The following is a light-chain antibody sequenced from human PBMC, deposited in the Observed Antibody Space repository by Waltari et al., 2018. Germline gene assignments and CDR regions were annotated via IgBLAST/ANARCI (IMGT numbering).Light chain of an antibody. CDR3: QQHLSIPLT. CDR2: GAF. Sequence: ASLLGPSFPGLFLAPNNKGGFGGFQLQPGQTPRLLISGAFQRQSGVPDRFSGSGSGTDFTLTINSLRTEDVAVYYCQQHLSIPLTFGQGTKVEI. J-gene: IGKJ2*01. V-gene: IGKV4-1*01. CDR1: PGLFLAPNNKGG.